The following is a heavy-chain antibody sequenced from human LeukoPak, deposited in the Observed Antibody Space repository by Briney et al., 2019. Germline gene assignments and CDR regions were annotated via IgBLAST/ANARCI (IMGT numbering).Heavy chain of an antibody. Sequence: PGGSLRLSCAASGFTFSSFAMSWVRQAPGKGLEWFSAISTNTGGRTYYADSVKGRFSISRADSRNTVYLQMNSLRAEDTAVYYCAKESPYYSGRDYYFDYWGQGTLVTVSS. CDR1: GFTFSSFA. J-gene: IGHJ4*02. V-gene: IGHV3-23*01. D-gene: IGHD3-10*01. CDR3: AKESPYYSGRDYYFDY. CDR2: ISTNTGGRT.